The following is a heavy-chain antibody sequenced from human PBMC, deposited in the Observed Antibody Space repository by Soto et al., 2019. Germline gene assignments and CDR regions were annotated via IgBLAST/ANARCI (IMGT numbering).Heavy chain of an antibody. CDR2: IYYTGTT. D-gene: IGHD2-21*02. CDR3: AKDPSPQPTAVVTPGWFDP. V-gene: IGHV4-31*03. CDR1: GGSIKDGGYY. J-gene: IGHJ5*02. Sequence: KASETLSLTCTVSGGSIKDGGYYWSWIRQHPGKGLEWLGYIYYTGTTYYNPSLKSRLTMSVDMSKSQFSLKLTSLTAADTAVYYCAKDPSPQPTAVVTPGWFDPWGQGILVTVSS.